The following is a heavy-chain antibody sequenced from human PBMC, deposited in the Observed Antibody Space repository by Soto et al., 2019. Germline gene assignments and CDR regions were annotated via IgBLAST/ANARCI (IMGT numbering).Heavy chain of an antibody. V-gene: IGHV3-74*01. CDR1: GFTFSSYW. J-gene: IGHJ5*02. CDR2: INSDGSST. D-gene: IGHD6-13*01. CDR3: ARAGRGSRGQQLVPYNWFDP. Sequence: GGSLRLSCAASGFTFSSYWMHWVRQAPGKGLVWVSRINSDGSSTSYADSVKGRFTISRDNAKNTLYLQMNSLRAEDTAVYYCARAGRGSRGQQLVPYNWFDPWGQGTLVTVSS.